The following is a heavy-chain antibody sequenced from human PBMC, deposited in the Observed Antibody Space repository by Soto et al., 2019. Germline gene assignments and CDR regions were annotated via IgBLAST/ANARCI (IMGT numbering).Heavy chain of an antibody. D-gene: IGHD6-13*01. CDR1: GGSIRSSSY. CDR2: IYSTGST. CDR3: RRSSRHGTDV. Sequence: QLQLQESGPGLVKPSETLSLTCSVSGGSIRSSSYWGWIRPPPGKGLEWIGSIYSTGSTYYNPSLKSPVTISVDTSKNQFSLNLISVTAADTAVYYCRRSSRHGTDVWGQGTALTVSS. J-gene: IGHJ6*02. V-gene: IGHV4-39*01.